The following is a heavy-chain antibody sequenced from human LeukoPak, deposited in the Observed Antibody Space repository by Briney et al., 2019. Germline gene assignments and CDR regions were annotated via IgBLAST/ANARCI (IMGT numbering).Heavy chain of an antibody. CDR1: GGTFSSYA. V-gene: IGHV1-69*06. D-gene: IGHD2-15*01. J-gene: IGHJ4*02. Sequence: SVNVSCKASGGTFSSYAISWVRQAPGQGLEWMGGIIPIFGTANYAQKFQGRVTITADKSTSTAYMELSSLRSEDTAVYYCASILGYCSGGSCFLDYWGQGTLVTVSS. CDR2: IIPIFGTA. CDR3: ASILGYCSGGSCFLDY.